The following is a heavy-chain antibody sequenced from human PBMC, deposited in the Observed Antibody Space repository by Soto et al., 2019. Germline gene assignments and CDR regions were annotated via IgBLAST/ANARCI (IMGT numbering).Heavy chain of an antibody. CDR2: IIPIFGTA. D-gene: IGHD6-6*01. V-gene: IGHV1-69*06. J-gene: IGHJ4*02. Sequence: ASVKVSCKASGGTFSSYAISWVRQAPGQGLEWMGGIIPIFGTANYAQKFQGRVTITADKSTSTAYMELSSLRSEDTAVYYCARLISIAEGLDYWGQGTLVTVSS. CDR3: ARLISIAEGLDY. CDR1: GGTFSSYA.